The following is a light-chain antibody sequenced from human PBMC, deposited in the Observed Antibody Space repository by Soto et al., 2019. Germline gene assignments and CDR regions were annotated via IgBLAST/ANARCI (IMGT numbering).Light chain of an antibody. CDR2: DVS. J-gene: IGKJ4*01. CDR1: QSVRTY. CDR3: QQRSSWPLT. V-gene: IGKV3-11*01. Sequence: EVVLTQSPGTLSLSPGERATLSCLASQSVRTYLAWYQQKPGQAPRLLIHDVSDRATGIPARFSGSGSGTDFTLTISSLEPEDFAVYYCQQRSSWPLTFGGGTK.